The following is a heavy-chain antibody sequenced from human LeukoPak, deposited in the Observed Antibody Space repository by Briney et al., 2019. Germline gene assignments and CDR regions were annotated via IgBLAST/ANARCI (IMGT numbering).Heavy chain of an antibody. CDR1: GGSINSYY. J-gene: IGHJ6*03. Sequence: SETLSLTCTVSGGSINSYYWGWIRQPPGKGLEWIGSIYHSGSTYYNPSLKSRVTISVDTSKNQFSLKLSSVTAADTAVYYCARGTYYYYYMDVWGKGTTVTVSS. V-gene: IGHV4-38-2*02. CDR2: IYHSGST. CDR3: ARGTYYYYYMDV.